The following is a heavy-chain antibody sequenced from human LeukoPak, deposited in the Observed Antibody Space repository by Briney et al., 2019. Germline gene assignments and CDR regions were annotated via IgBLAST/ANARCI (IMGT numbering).Heavy chain of an antibody. CDR2: ISGSGGST. D-gene: IGHD6-6*01. CDR1: GFTFSSYA. Sequence: GGSLRLSCAASGFTFSSYAMSWVRQAPGKGLEWVSAISGSGGSTYYADSVKGRFTISRDNSKNTLYLQMNSLRAEDTAVYYCVIPNAAARRQPNAFDIWGQGTMVTVSS. J-gene: IGHJ3*02. CDR3: VIPNAAARRQPNAFDI. V-gene: IGHV3-23*01.